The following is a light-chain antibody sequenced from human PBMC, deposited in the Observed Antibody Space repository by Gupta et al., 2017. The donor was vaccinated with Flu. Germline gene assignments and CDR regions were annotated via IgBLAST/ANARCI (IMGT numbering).Light chain of an antibody. CDR1: SSNIGRHH. J-gene: IGLJ3*02. CDR2: CEK. Sequence: QSVLTQPPAASGTPVHTVTMSCSGGSSNIGRHHVSWYQQVPGTETSTLVDCEKKRQPGVNDRGLCHSPGNYASPDTIGLRSEEEEDDYCITSDERLFRVVFGGGTNLTVL. V-gene: IGLV1-47*02. CDR3: ITSDERLFRVV.